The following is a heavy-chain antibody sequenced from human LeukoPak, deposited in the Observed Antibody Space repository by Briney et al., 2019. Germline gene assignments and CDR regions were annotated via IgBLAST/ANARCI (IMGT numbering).Heavy chain of an antibody. CDR2: INSDGSST. V-gene: IGHV3-74*01. D-gene: IGHD2-21*02. CDR1: GFTFSDYY. J-gene: IGHJ4*02. Sequence: GGSLRLSCAASGFTFSDYYMNWIRQAPGKGLVWVSRINSDGSSTSYADSVKGRFTISRDNAKNTLYLQMNSLRAEDTAVYYCASTVSVVTAIPDDYWGQGTLVTVSS. CDR3: ASTVSVVTAIPDDY.